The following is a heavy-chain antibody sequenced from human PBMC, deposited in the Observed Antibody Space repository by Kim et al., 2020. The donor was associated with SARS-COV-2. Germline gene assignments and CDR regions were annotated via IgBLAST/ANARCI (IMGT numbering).Heavy chain of an antibody. Sequence: TANSAQKFQGRVTITADESTSTAYMELSSLRSEDTAVYYCAALWTFWFDPWGQGTLVTVSS. V-gene: IGHV1-69*01. D-gene: IGHD1-1*01. CDR2: TA. J-gene: IGHJ5*02. CDR3: AALWTFWFDP.